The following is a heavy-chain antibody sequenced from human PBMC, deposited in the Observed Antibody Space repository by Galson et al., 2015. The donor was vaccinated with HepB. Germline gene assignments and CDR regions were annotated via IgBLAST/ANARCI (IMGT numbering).Heavy chain of an antibody. J-gene: IGHJ6*02. V-gene: IGHV1-46*01. Sequence: SVKVSCKASGYTFTSYYMHWVRQAPGQGLEWMGIINPSSGSTSYAQKFQGRVTMTRDTSTSTVYMELSSLRSEDTAVYYCARDQLVHRGMDVWGQGTTVTVSS. CDR3: ARDQLVHRGMDV. D-gene: IGHD6-13*01. CDR2: INPSSGST. CDR1: GYTFTSYY.